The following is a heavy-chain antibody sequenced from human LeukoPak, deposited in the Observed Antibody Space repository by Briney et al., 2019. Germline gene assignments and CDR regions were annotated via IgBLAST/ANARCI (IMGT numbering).Heavy chain of an antibody. CDR3: AKDKYSSSSGGFDY. Sequence: GGSLRLSCAASGFIFNSYGMSWVRQAPGKGLEWVSGISRSGFSTDYADSVKGRFTTSRDKSKNTLYLQMNSLRAEDTAVCYCAKDKYSSSSGGFDYWGQGTLVTVSS. J-gene: IGHJ4*02. D-gene: IGHD6-6*01. CDR1: GFIFNSYG. V-gene: IGHV3-23*01. CDR2: ISRSGFST.